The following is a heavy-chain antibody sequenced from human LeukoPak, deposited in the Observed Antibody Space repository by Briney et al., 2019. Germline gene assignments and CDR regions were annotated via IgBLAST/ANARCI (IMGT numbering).Heavy chain of an antibody. CDR1: GLTASNNY. V-gene: IGHV3-53*01. CDR2: TYSRGDT. CDR3: ARDYLYGMDV. Sequence: PGGSLRLSCAASGLTASNNYMGWVRQAPGKGLEWVSVTYSRGDTYYADSVRGRFTISRDNAKNSLYLQMNSLGVEDMAVYYCARDYLYGMDVWGQGTTVTVSS. J-gene: IGHJ6*02.